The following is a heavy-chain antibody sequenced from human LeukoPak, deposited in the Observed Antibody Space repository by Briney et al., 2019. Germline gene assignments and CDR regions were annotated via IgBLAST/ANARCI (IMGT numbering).Heavy chain of an antibody. CDR2: IKQDGSEK. D-gene: IGHD2-15*01. V-gene: IGHV3-7*01. J-gene: IGHJ4*02. CDR1: GFTFSSYW. Sequence: GGSLRLSCAASGFTFSSYWMSWVRQAPGKGPEWVAHIKQDGSEKYYVDSVKGRFTISRDNAKNSLYLQMNSLRAEDTAVYYCARVRGWHCSGGSCFYFDYWGQGTLVTVSS. CDR3: ARVRGWHCSGGSCFYFDY.